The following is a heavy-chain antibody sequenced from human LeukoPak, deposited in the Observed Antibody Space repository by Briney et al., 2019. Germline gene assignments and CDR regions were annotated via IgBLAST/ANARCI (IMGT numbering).Heavy chain of an antibody. J-gene: IGHJ6*03. CDR3: ARKVANRRTFGYSETIYNSYYYIDV. CDR2: INHSGST. Sequence: SETLSLTCTISGYSISSGYYWGWIRQPPGKGLEWIGEINHSGSTNNSPSLKGRVTISIDTSKNQFSLKVSSVTAADTAVYYCARKVANRRTFGYSETIYNSYYYIDVWGKGTTVTVSS. CDR1: GYSISSGYY. V-gene: IGHV4-38-2*02. D-gene: IGHD5-24*01.